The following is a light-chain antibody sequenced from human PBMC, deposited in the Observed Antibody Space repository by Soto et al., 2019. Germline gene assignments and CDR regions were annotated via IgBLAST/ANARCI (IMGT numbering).Light chain of an antibody. Sequence: EIVLTQSPATLSLSPGERATLSCRASQSVSRYVVWYQHKPGQAPRVLIYDASNRATGIPARFSGSGSGTDFTLTISSLQSEDFAVYYCQQYNNWWTFGQGTKVDIK. J-gene: IGKJ1*01. V-gene: IGKV3-11*01. CDR3: QQYNNWWT. CDR2: DAS. CDR1: QSVSRY.